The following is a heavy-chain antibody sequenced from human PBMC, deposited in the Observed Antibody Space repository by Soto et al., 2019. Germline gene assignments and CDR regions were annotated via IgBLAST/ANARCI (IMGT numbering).Heavy chain of an antibody. V-gene: IGHV1-18*01. CDR1: GYTFTSYG. CDR3: ARSGSRVQLETHGDYYYYMDV. J-gene: IGHJ6*03. D-gene: IGHD1-1*01. Sequence: ASVKVSCKASGYTFTSYGISWVRQAPGQGLEWMGWISAYNGNTNYAQKLQGRVTMTTDTSTSTAYMELRSLRSDDTAVYYCARSGSRVQLETHGDYYYYMDVWGKGTTVTVSS. CDR2: ISAYNGNT.